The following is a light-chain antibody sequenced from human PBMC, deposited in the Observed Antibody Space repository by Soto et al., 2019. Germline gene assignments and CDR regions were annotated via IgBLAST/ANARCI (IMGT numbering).Light chain of an antibody. J-gene: IGKJ1*01. CDR3: QQYGRTSWT. Sequence: EIVLTQSPGTLSLSPGEGATLSCRASQSVSTNFFAWYQQKPGQAPRLLIYGASTRATGIPDRFSGSVSGTDFTLTISRREPEDFAVYYCQQYGRTSWTFGQGTKVEIK. V-gene: IGKV3-20*01. CDR2: GAS. CDR1: QSVSTNF.